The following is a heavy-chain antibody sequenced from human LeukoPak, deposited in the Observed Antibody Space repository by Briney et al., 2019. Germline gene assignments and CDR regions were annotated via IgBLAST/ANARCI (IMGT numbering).Heavy chain of an antibody. V-gene: IGHV4-34*01. Sequence: SETLSLTCAVSGGSFSGYYWTWIRQPPGKGLEWIGEINHSGSANYNPSLKSRVTISLETSKNQFSLKRTSVTAADTAVYYCARGQGTVTTHWGQGTLVTVSS. CDR1: GGSFSGYY. CDR2: INHSGSA. CDR3: ARGQGTVTTH. D-gene: IGHD4-17*01. J-gene: IGHJ4*02.